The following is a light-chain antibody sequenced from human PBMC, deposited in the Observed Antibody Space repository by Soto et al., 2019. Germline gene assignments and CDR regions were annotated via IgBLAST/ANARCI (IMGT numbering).Light chain of an antibody. J-gene: IGKJ4*01. CDR1: QGIRDD. CDR2: AAS. Sequence: DIQMTQSPSSLSLSVGDRVTITCRASQGIRDDLGWYQQKQGKAPKPLIYAASSLTSGVPSRFSGSGSGTEFSLTISSLQHEEFATFYCLQHNTSPPTFGGGTKVEIK. CDR3: LQHNTSPPT. V-gene: IGKV1-17*01.